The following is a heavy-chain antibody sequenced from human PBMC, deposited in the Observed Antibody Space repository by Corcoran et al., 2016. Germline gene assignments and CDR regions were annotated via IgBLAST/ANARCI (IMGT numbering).Heavy chain of an antibody. CDR2: IYPGDSDT. CDR1: GYSFTSYW. J-gene: IGHJ3*02. CDR3: ARRTYYYYSSGYYPTGGYAFDI. D-gene: IGHD3-22*01. V-gene: IGHV5-51*01. Sequence: EVQLAQSRAEVKKPGESLNITCKGSGYSFTSYWMGWVPQMPGKGLEWVWIIYPGDSDTRYSPSFQGQVTISADKSISTAYLQWSSLKASDTAMYYYARRTYYYYSSGYYPTGGYAFDIWGQGTMVTVSS.